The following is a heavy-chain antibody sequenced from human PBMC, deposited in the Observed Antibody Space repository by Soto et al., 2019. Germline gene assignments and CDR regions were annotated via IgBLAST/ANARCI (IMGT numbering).Heavy chain of an antibody. CDR3: ARDLDCSSTSCYYWFDP. D-gene: IGHD2-2*01. V-gene: IGHV1-69*01. CDR2: IIPIFGTA. CDR1: GGTFSSYA. J-gene: IGHJ5*02. Sequence: QAQLVQSGAEVKKPGSSVKVSCKASGGTFSSYAISWVRQAPGQGLEWMGGIIPIFGTANYAQKFQGRVTITADESTSTAYMELSSLRSEDTAVYYCARDLDCSSTSCYYWFDPWGQGTLVTVSS.